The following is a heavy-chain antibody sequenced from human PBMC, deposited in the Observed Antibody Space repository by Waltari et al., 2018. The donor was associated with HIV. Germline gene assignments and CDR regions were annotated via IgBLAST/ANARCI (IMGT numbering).Heavy chain of an antibody. CDR2: IYHSGST. Sequence: QVQLQESGPGLVKPSGTLSLTCAVSGGSISSSNWWSWVRQPPGKGREWIGEIYHSGSTNYNPSLKMLVTISGDTSKNQFSLKLSSVTAADTAVYYCARDSSSWYAGSSIWKGIFDYWGQGTLVTVSS. D-gene: IGHD6-13*01. V-gene: IGHV4-4*02. CDR3: ARDSSSWYAGSSIWKGIFDY. CDR1: GGSISSSNW. J-gene: IGHJ4*02.